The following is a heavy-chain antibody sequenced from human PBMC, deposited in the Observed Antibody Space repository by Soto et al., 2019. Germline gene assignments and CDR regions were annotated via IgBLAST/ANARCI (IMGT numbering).Heavy chain of an antibody. V-gene: IGHV4-39*01. CDR2: IYYSGST. Sequence: PSETLSLTCTVSGGSISSSSYYWGWIRQPPGKGLEWIGSIYYSGSTYYNPSLKSRVTISVDTSKNQFSLKLSSVTAADTAVYYCARPGITMVRGVMSSDYYYYGMDVWGQGTTVTVSS. CDR3: ARPGITMVRGVMSSDYYYYGMDV. CDR1: GGSISSSSYY. D-gene: IGHD3-10*01. J-gene: IGHJ6*02.